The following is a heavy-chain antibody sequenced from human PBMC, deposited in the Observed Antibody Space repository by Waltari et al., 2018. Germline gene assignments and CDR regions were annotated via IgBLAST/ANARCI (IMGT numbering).Heavy chain of an antibody. CDR2: IYFTGST. CDR3: ARGIGVIVMPYFDS. CDR1: GGSISSFY. Sequence: QVQLQESGPGLVKPSETLSLTCTVSGGSISSFYWSWIRQTPGKGLEWIGCIYFTGSTNYNPSRKSRVSMSIDSSKNQFSLNLRSVTAADTAVYYCARGIGVIVMPYFDSWGQGTLVTVSS. V-gene: IGHV4-59*01. D-gene: IGHD3-3*01. J-gene: IGHJ4*02.